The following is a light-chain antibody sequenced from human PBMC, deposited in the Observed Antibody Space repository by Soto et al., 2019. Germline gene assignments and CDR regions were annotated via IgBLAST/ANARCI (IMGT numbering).Light chain of an antibody. Sequence: QSALTQPRSVSGSPGQSVTISCTGTSGDVGIYDYVSWYQQRPGEAPKLLFYDVTKRPSGVPDRFSGSKSGNTASLTISGLQAEDEADYYCCSYASSYTWVFGGGTKLTVL. CDR3: CSYASSYTWV. CDR1: SGDVGIYDY. J-gene: IGLJ3*02. V-gene: IGLV2-11*01. CDR2: DVT.